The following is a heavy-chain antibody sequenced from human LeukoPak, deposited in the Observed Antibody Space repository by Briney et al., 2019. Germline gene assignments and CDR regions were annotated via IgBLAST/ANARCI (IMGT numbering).Heavy chain of an antibody. CDR1: GGTFSSYA. CDR3: ARGRVRTPDY. D-gene: IGHD1-14*01. V-gene: IGHV1-69*05. CDR2: MIPIFGTA. Sequence: SVKVSCKASGGTFSSYAISWVRQAPGQGLEWMGRMIPIFGTANYAQKFQGRVTITTDESTSTAYMELSSLRSEDTAVYYCARGRVRTPDYWGQGTLVTVSS. J-gene: IGHJ4*02.